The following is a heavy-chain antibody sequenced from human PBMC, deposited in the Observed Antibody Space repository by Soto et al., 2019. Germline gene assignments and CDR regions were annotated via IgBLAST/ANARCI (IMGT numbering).Heavy chain of an antibody. CDR2: ISPYNGNS. Sequence: QVQLVQSGVEVKRPGASVEVSCKASGYSFATYGISWVRQAPGQGLEWMGWISPYNGNSNSAPKLQGRVTMTTDTSTNTAYLELRSLGSDDTGIYYCVRDDRQADYGAKWYFDLWGRGTLVPVSS. V-gene: IGHV1-18*01. CDR1: GYSFATYG. CDR3: VRDDRQADYGAKWYFDL. J-gene: IGHJ2*01. D-gene: IGHD4-17*01.